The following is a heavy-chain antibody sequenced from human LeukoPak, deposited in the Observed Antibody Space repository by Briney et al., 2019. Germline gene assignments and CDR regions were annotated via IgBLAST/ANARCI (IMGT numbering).Heavy chain of an antibody. CDR1: GGSIDRTTGH. Sequence: PSETLSLTCTVSGGSIDRTTGHWGWIRQPPGKGLEWIGSIYYSGSTYYNPSLKSRVTISADTSKNQFSLKLSSVTAADTAVYYCARLHMGYCSSTSCFAFDYWGQGTLVTVSS. CDR3: ARLHMGYCSSTSCFAFDY. D-gene: IGHD2-2*01. CDR2: IYYSGST. J-gene: IGHJ4*02. V-gene: IGHV4-39*01.